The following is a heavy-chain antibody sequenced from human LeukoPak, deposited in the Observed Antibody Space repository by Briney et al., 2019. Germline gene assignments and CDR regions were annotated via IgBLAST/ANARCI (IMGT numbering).Heavy chain of an antibody. CDR2: IIPIFGTA. D-gene: IGHD6-19*01. CDR3: ARAHRAVAGTYYYYGMDV. CDR1: GGTFSSYA. Sequence: GSSVKVSCKASGGTFSSYAISWVRQAPGQGLEWMGGIIPIFGTANYAQKFQGRVTITADESTSTAYMELSSLRSEDTAVYYCARAHRAVAGTYYYYGMDVWGQGTTVTVSS. J-gene: IGHJ6*02. V-gene: IGHV1-69*01.